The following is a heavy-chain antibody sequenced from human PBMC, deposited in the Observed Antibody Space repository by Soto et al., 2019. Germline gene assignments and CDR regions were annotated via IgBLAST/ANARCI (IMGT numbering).Heavy chain of an antibody. CDR2: IIPIFGTA. V-gene: IGHV1-69*01. J-gene: IGHJ6*04. CDR1: GGTFSSYA. Sequence: QVQLVQSGAEVKKPGSSVKVSCKASGGTFSSYAISWVRQDPGQGLEWMGGIIPIFGTANYAQKFQGRVTITADESTSTDYMELRSLRSEDTAVDYCATYGGEQNYYCYGMDVWGKGPTVTVSS. D-gene: IGHD4-17*01. CDR3: ATYGGEQNYYCYGMDV.